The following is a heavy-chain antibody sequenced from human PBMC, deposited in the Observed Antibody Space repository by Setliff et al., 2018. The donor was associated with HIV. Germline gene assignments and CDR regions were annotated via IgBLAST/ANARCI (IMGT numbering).Heavy chain of an antibody. CDR3: ARDLNVWIGSLWFDP. Sequence: SVKVSCKASGGTFSSYAISWVRQAPGQGLEWMGGIIPIFGTANYAQKFQGRVTITTDESTSTAYMELSSLRSEDTAVYYCARDLNVWIGSLWFDPWGQGTLVTVSS. CDR1: GGTFSSYA. V-gene: IGHV1-69*05. CDR2: IIPIFGTA. D-gene: IGHD3-16*01. J-gene: IGHJ5*02.